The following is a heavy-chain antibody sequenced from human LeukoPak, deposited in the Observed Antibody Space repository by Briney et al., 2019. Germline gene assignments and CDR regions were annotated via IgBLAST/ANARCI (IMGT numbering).Heavy chain of an antibody. Sequence: GGSLRLSCAASGFTFSSYSMNWVRQAPGKGLEWVSSISSSSSYIYYADSVKGRFTISRDNAKNSLYLQMNSLRAEDTAVYYCARDALGYCSSTSCYREYFQHWGQSTLVTVSS. CDR2: ISSSSSYI. CDR1: GFTFSSYS. V-gene: IGHV3-21*01. CDR3: ARDALGYCSSTSCYREYFQH. D-gene: IGHD2-2*01. J-gene: IGHJ1*01.